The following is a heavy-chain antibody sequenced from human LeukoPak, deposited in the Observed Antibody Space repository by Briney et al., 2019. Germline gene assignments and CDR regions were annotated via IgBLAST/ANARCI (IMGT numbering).Heavy chain of an antibody. J-gene: IGHJ4*02. Sequence: SETLSLTCAVYGGSFSGYYWSWIRHPPGKGLEWIGEINHSGSTSYNPSLKSRVTISVDTSKNQFSLKLSSVTAADTAVYYCASIIAAAEAYWGQGTLVTVSS. CDR3: ASIIAAAEAY. V-gene: IGHV4-34*01. CDR1: GGSFSGYY. CDR2: INHSGST. D-gene: IGHD6-13*01.